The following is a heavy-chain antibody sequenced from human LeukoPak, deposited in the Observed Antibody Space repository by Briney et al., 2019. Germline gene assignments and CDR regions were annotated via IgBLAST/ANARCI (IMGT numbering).Heavy chain of an antibody. CDR3: AKDLRVGVSAAALGDY. D-gene: IGHD2-2*01. CDR1: GFTSSNSA. V-gene: IGHV3-23*01. J-gene: IGHJ4*02. Sequence: GGSLRLSCAASGFTSSNSAMSWVRQAPGKGLEWVSTISGGGAGTYYADSVKGRFTISRDNSKNTLYLQMNSLRAEDTAVHYCAKDLRVGVSAAALGDYWGQGTLVTVSS. CDR2: ISGGGAGT.